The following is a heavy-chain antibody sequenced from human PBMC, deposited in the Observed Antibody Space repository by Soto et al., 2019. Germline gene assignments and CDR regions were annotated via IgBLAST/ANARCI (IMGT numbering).Heavy chain of an antibody. CDR3: AHRVLRTVFGLVTTTAIYFDF. J-gene: IGHJ4*02. V-gene: IGHV2-5*02. CDR2: IYWDDDK. CDR1: GFSLTTSGVG. D-gene: IGHD3-3*01. Sequence: QITLNESGPTQVKPRQTLTLTCTFSGFSLTTSGVGVGWIRQSPGKAPEWLALIYWDDDKRYSPSLTSRLTITKDTSKMQVVLTMADLDPADTATYYCAHRVLRTVFGLVTTTAIYFDFWGQGTPVAVSS.